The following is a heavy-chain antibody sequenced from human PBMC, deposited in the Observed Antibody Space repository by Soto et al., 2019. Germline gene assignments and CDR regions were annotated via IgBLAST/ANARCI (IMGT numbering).Heavy chain of an antibody. CDR3: ASAVLIAVAGTGDAFDI. D-gene: IGHD6-19*01. J-gene: IGHJ3*02. CDR2: MNPNSGNT. Sequence: QGLEWMGWMNPNSGNTGYAQKFQGRVTMTRNTSISTAYMELSSLRSEDTAVYYCASAVLIAVAGTGDAFDIWGQGTMVTVSS. V-gene: IGHV1-8*01.